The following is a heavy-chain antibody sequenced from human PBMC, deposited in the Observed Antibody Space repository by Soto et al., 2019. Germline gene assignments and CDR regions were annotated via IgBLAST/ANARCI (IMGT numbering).Heavy chain of an antibody. CDR3: AKGLRRWRNHFDY. Sequence: QVQLQEWGPGLVKPSQTLSLTCTVSGGSISSGDYYWSWIRQPPGKGLEWIGYIYYSGSTYYNPPLKSRVTISVDTSNNQFSLKLSSVTTADTAVYYCAKGLRRWRNHFDYWGQGTLVTVSS. J-gene: IGHJ4*02. CDR1: GGSISSGDYY. CDR2: IYYSGST. D-gene: IGHD4-4*01. V-gene: IGHV4-30-4*01.